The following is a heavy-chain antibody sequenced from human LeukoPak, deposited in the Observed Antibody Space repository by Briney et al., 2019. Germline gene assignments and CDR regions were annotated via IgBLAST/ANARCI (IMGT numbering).Heavy chain of an antibody. Sequence: NTSETLSLTCSVSGDSISSDYWSWIRQPAGKGLEWIGSRYYSGNTYDNPSLKSRVTISVDTSKNQFSLKLTSVTAADTAVYYCARGGRGAQQQLVGLTDFDCWGQGTLVTVSS. V-gene: IGHV4-4*07. CDR2: RYYSGNT. CDR1: GDSISSDY. D-gene: IGHD6-13*01. CDR3: ARGGRGAQQQLVGLTDFDC. J-gene: IGHJ4*02.